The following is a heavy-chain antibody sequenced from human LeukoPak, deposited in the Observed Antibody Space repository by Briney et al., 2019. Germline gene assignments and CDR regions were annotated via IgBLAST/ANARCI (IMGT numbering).Heavy chain of an antibody. Sequence: GGSLRLSCAASGFIFSSYAMSWVRQDPGKGLEWVSAISGSGGSTYCADAVRGRFNVHRDNPKNTLYLQKNSLRAEDTAVYYCAKRRAVAGSGGYGFDPWGQGTLVTVSS. CDR3: AKRRAVAGSGGYGFDP. J-gene: IGHJ5*02. D-gene: IGHD6-19*01. V-gene: IGHV3-23*01. CDR2: ISGSGGST. CDR1: GFIFSSYA.